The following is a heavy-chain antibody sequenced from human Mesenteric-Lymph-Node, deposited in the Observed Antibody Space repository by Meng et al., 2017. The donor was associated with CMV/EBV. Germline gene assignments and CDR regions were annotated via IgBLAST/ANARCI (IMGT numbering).Heavy chain of an antibody. D-gene: IGHD3-10*01. Sequence: SVKVSCKASGYTFTGYYMHWVRQAPGQGLEWMGWINPNSGGTNYAQKFQGRVAMIRDTSISTAYMELSRLRSDDTAVYYCARALDYYGSGSYYYYGMDVWGQGTTVTVSS. J-gene: IGHJ6*02. CDR2: INPNSGGT. CDR1: GYTFTGYY. V-gene: IGHV1-2*02. CDR3: ARALDYYGSGSYYYYGMDV.